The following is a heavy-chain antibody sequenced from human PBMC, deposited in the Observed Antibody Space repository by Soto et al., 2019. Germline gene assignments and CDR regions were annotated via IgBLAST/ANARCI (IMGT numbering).Heavy chain of an antibody. CDR2: IYHSGST. D-gene: IGHD3-22*01. V-gene: IGHV4-30-2*01. CDR3: ARTYRYYYDSSGYYGPFDI. Sequence: SETLSLTCAVSGGSISSGGYSWSWIRQPPGKGLEWIGYIYHSGSTYYNPSLKSRVTISVDRSKNQFSLKLSSVTAADTAVYYCARTYRYYYDSSGYYGPFDIWGQGTMVT. CDR1: GGSISSGGYS. J-gene: IGHJ3*02.